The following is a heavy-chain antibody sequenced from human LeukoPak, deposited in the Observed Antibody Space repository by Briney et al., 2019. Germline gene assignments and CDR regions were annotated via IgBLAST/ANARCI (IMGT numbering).Heavy chain of an antibody. CDR2: MSPYSGKT. CDR3: ARAIYDYGDYYFDY. D-gene: IGHD4-17*01. J-gene: IGHJ4*02. V-gene: IGHV1-8*03. CDR1: GYTFTGYY. Sequence: GSVKVSCKASGYTFTGYYMHWVRQAPGQGPEWMGWMSPYSGKTDYAQKFQGRVTITRNTSISTAYMELSSLRSEDTAVYYCARAIYDYGDYYFDYWGQGTLVTVSS.